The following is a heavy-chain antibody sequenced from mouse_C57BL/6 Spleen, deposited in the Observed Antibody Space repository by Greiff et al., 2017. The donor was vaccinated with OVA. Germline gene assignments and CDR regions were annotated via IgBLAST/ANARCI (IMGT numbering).Heavy chain of an antibody. Sequence: EVKVVESGGGLVKPGGSLKLSCAASGFTFSDYGMHWVRQAPEKGLEWVAYISSGSSTIYYADTVKGRFTISRDNAKNTLFLQMTSLRSEDTAMYYCAREATAPPSFDYWGQGTTLTVSS. V-gene: IGHV5-17*01. CDR2: ISSGSSTI. J-gene: IGHJ2*01. D-gene: IGHD1-2*01. CDR1: GFTFSDYG. CDR3: AREATAPPSFDY.